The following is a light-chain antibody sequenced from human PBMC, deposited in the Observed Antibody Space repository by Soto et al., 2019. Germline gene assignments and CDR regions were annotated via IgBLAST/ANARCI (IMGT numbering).Light chain of an antibody. Sequence: EIMMTQSPATLSVSPGERATLSCRASQSVKSSLAWYQQKPGQAPRLLIYGASTRATGIPARFSGSGSGTEFTLTISSLQSEDSAVYYCQQYGSSGTFGQGTKVDIK. CDR3: QQYGSSGT. V-gene: IGKV3-15*01. CDR1: QSVKSS. J-gene: IGKJ1*01. CDR2: GAS.